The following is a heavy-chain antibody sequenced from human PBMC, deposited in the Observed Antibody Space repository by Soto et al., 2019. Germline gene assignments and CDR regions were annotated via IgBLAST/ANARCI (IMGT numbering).Heavy chain of an antibody. Sequence: QSGGSLRLSCAASGFTFSSYGMHWVRQAPGKGLEWVAVISYDGSNKYYADSVKGRFTISRDNSKNTLYLQMNSLRAEDTAVYYCAKDRGYSSGIDYWGQGTLVTVSS. V-gene: IGHV3-30*18. CDR1: GFTFSSYG. CDR3: AKDRGYSSGIDY. D-gene: IGHD6-19*01. J-gene: IGHJ4*02. CDR2: ISYDGSNK.